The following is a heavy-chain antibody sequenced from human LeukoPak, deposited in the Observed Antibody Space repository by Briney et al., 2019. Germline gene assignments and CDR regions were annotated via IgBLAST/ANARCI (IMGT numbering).Heavy chain of an antibody. J-gene: IGHJ4*02. V-gene: IGHV3-11*03. D-gene: IGHD6-13*01. CDR3: ARPTIAAAGNFEY. Sequence: PGGSLRLSCAASGFTFSDYYMSWVRQAAGKGLEGVSHISRFSNFRNCADSVKGRFTISRDNAKNSLYLQVNSLRAADTAVYYFARPTIAAAGNFEYWGQGTLVSVSS. CDR2: ISRFSNFR. CDR1: GFTFSDYY.